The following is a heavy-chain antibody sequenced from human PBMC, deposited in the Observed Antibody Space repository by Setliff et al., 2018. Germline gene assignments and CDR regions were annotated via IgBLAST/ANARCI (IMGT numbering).Heavy chain of an antibody. V-gene: IGHV3-7*03. Sequence: PGGSLRLSCVASGFSFSRYWMSWVRQAPGKGLEWVANIKQDGSEKYYVDSVKGRFTISRDNSKNTLYLQMNSLRAEDMAVYYCAKDLSRVLLWFGAGSWGQGTLVTVSS. J-gene: IGHJ5*02. CDR1: GFSFSRYW. D-gene: IGHD3-10*01. CDR3: AKDLSRVLLWFGAGS. CDR2: IKQDGSEK.